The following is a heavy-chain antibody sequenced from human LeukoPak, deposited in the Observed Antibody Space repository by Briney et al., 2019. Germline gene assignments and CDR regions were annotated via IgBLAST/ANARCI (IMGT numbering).Heavy chain of an antibody. CDR2: INCDGDNN. J-gene: IGHJ4*02. D-gene: IGHD6-13*01. CDR1: RFTFSTYS. V-gene: IGHV3-20*04. Sequence: GGSLRLSCAASRFTFSTYSMNWVRQAPGKGLEWVSVINCDGDNNAYADSVKGRFTISRDNARNSLYLQMNSLRAEDTAFYYCARVHRYSSTWDSFDYWGQGTLVTVSS. CDR3: ARVHRYSSTWDSFDY.